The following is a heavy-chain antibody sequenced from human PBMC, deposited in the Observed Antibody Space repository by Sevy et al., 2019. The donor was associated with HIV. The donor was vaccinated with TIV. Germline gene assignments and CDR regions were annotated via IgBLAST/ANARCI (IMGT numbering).Heavy chain of an antibody. CDR2: INQSGST. D-gene: IGHD3-22*01. J-gene: IGHJ4*02. CDR1: GVSFSDYF. CDR3: ARVGGYYDKGFDS. Sequence: SESLSLNCGVYGVSFSDYFWSWIRQPPGKGLEWIGEINQSGSTNYNPSLKSRVTISIDTSKKLFSLNLSSLTAADTAVYYCARVGGYYDKGFDSWGQGSLVTVSS. V-gene: IGHV4-34*01.